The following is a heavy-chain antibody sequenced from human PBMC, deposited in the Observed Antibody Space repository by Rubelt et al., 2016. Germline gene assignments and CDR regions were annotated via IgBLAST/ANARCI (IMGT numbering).Heavy chain of an antibody. V-gene: IGHV5-51*01. J-gene: IGHJ4*02. CDR3: ARQRYCSGGSCYPDY. Sequence: SCNGSGYSFTTYWIGWVRQMPGKGLEWMGIIYPGDSDTRYIPSFQGQVTISADKSINSAYLQWSSLKASDTAIYYCARQRYCSGGSCYPDYWGQGPLVTVSS. CDR1: GYSFTTYW. D-gene: IGHD2-15*01. CDR2: IYPGDSDT.